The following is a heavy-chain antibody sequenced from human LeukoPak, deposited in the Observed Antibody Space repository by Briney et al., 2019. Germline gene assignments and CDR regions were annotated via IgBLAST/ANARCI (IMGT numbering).Heavy chain of an antibody. CDR3: AKGRGGTTWNYFDY. Sequence: GGSLRLSCAASGYTFSTYAMSWVRQAPGKGLEWVSAISGSGDDTYYADSVKGRFTISRDNSKNTLYLQMNSLRAEDTAVYYCAKGRGGTTWNYFDYWGQGSLVTVSS. D-gene: IGHD1-1*01. V-gene: IGHV3-23*01. J-gene: IGHJ4*02. CDR2: ISGSGDDT. CDR1: GYTFSTYA.